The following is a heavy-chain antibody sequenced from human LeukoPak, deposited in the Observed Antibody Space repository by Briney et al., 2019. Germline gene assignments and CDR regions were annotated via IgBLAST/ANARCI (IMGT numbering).Heavy chain of an antibody. Sequence: GGSLRLSCAASGFTFSSYAMSWVRQAPGKGLEWVSAISGSGGSTYYATSVKGRFTISRDNSKNTLYLQMNSLRAEDTAVYYCAKDGYSSGWYYFDYWGQGTLVTVSS. CDR2: ISGSGGST. J-gene: IGHJ4*02. V-gene: IGHV3-23*01. CDR1: GFTFSSYA. D-gene: IGHD6-19*01. CDR3: AKDGYSSGWYYFDY.